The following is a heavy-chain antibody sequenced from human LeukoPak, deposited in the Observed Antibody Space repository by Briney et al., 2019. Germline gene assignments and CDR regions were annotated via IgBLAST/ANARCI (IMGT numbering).Heavy chain of an antibody. V-gene: IGHV1-2*02. D-gene: IGHD6-19*01. CDR3: AREGLDSSGRYFDL. Sequence: ASVKVSCKASGYTFTGYYMHWVRQAPGQGLEWMGWINPNFGGTNYSQKFQGRVTMTRDTSISTAYMELRRLRSDDPAVYYCAREGLDSSGRYFDLWGRGTLVTVSS. CDR2: INPNFGGT. J-gene: IGHJ2*01. CDR1: GYTFTGYY.